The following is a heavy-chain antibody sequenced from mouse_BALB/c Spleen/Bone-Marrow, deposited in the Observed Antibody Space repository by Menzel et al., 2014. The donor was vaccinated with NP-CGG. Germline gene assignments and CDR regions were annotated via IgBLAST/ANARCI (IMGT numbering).Heavy chain of an antibody. CDR3: ARKGFWDYYVLDY. CDR1: GYTFSSYW. Sequence: QVHVKQSGAELMKPGASVKISCKATGYTFSSYWIEWVKQRPGHGLEWIGEILPGSGSTNYNEKFKGKATFTADTSSNTAYIQLSSLTPEDSVVYNCARKGFWDYYVLDYWGHGTPVSLSS. J-gene: IGHJ4*01. D-gene: IGHD4-1*01. V-gene: IGHV1-9*01. CDR2: ILPGSGST.